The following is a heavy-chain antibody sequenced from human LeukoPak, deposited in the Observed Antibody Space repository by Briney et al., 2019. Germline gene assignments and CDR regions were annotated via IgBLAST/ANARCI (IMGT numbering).Heavy chain of an antibody. Sequence: GGSLRLSCAASGFTFSSYAMSWVRQAPGKGLEWVSAISGSGGSTYYADSVKGRFTISRDNSKSTLFLQMNSLRAEDTAVYYCAKHYYYEGGFYFDYWGQGTLVTFSS. D-gene: IGHD3-22*01. J-gene: IGHJ4*02. CDR3: AKHYYYEGGFYFDY. CDR1: GFTFSSYA. CDR2: ISGSGGST. V-gene: IGHV3-23*01.